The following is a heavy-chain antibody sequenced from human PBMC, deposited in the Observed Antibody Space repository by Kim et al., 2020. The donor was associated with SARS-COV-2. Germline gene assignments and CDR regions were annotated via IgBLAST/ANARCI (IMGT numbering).Heavy chain of an antibody. D-gene: IGHD3-3*01. CDR3: ARLPPMEVRFLEWLPGSMDV. J-gene: IGHJ6*02. V-gene: IGHV1-2*06. CDR1: GYTFTGYY. CDR2: INPNSGGT. Sequence: ASVKVSCKASGYTFTGYYMHWVRQAPGQGLEWMGRINPNSGGTNYAQKFQGRVTMTRDTSISTAYMELSRLRSDDTAVYYCARLPPMEVRFLEWLPGSMDVWGQGTTVTVSS.